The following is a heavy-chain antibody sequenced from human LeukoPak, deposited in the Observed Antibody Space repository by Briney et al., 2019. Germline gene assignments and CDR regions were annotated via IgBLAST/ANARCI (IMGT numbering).Heavy chain of an antibody. CDR3: ARSPGLDTAVVNRP. D-gene: IGHD5-18*01. V-gene: IGHV1-2*02. J-gene: IGHJ5*02. Sequence: GASVKVSCKASGYTFTGYYIHWVRQAPGQGLEWMGWINPNSGGTNYAQNFQGRVTMTRDTSINTAHMELGRLRSDDTAVYYCARSPGLDTAVVNRPWGQGTLITVSS. CDR2: INPNSGGT. CDR1: GYTFTGYY.